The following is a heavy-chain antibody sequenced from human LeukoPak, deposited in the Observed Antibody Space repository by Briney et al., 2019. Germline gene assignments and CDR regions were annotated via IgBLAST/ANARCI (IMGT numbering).Heavy chain of an antibody. V-gene: IGHV1-69*13. CDR1: GGTSSSYA. CDR3: ASDSSGSYSFDY. CDR2: IISIFGTA. D-gene: IGHD3-22*01. J-gene: IGHJ4*02. Sequence: GASVKISSKASGGTSSSYAISRVRQAPRQEVEWMGGIISIFGTANYAQNFQGRRTITADESTSTAYMELSSLRSEDTAVYYCASDSSGSYSFDYWGQGTLVTVSS.